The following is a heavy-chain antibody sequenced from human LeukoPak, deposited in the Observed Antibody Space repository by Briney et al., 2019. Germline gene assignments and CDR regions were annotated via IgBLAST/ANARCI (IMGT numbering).Heavy chain of an antibody. D-gene: IGHD4-17*01. V-gene: IGHV4-38-2*01. CDR1: DYSISSGYY. CDR3: ARAPYGDYVGVYFDY. Sequence: SETLSLTCAVSDYSISSGYYWGWIRQPPGKGLEWIGSIYHSGSTYYNPSLRSRVTISVDTSKNQFSLKLSSVTAADTAVYYCARAPYGDYVGVYFDYWGQGTLVTVSS. J-gene: IGHJ4*02. CDR2: IYHSGST.